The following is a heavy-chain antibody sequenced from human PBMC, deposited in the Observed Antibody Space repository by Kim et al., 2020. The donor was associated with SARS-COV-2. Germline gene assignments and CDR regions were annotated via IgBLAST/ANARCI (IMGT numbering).Heavy chain of an antibody. V-gene: IGHV3-33*06. D-gene: IGHD2-15*01. Sequence: VKCRFTISRDNYKNTLYLQMNNLRAEDTAVYYCAKERRKYCSGGSCHLEYWGQGTLVTVSS. J-gene: IGHJ4*02. CDR3: AKERRKYCSGGSCHLEY.